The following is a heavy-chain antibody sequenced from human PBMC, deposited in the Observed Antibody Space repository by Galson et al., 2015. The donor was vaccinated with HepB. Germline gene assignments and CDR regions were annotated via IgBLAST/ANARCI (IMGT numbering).Heavy chain of an antibody. CDR3: ARFGKGDYSYGMDV. CDR2: IGSSSTTT. D-gene: IGHD3-16*01. CDR1: GFTFSSFE. V-gene: IGHV3-48*03. J-gene: IGHJ6*02. Sequence: SLRLSCAASGFTFSSFEMSWVRQAPGKGLEWVSYIGSSSTTTYYADSVKGRFTISRDNAKNSLYLQMNSLRAEDTAVYYCARFGKGDYSYGMDVWGQGTTVTVSS.